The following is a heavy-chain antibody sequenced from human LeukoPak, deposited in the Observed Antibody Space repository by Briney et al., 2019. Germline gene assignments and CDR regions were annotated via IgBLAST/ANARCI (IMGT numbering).Heavy chain of an antibody. D-gene: IGHD3-10*01. CDR3: ARDGYYYGSGSYHVYYYGMDV. CDR1: GYTFTSYG. J-gene: IGHJ6*02. Sequence: ASVKVSCKASGYTFTSYGISWVRQAPGQGLEWMGWISAYNGNTNYAQKLQGRVTMTTDTSTSTAYMELRSLRSDDTAVYYCARDGYYYGSGSYHVYYYGMDVWSQGTTVTVSS. V-gene: IGHV1-18*01. CDR2: ISAYNGNT.